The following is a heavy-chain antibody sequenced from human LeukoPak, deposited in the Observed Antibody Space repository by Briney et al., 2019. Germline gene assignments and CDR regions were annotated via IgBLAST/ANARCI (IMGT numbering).Heavy chain of an antibody. CDR1: GFTFSSYA. D-gene: IGHD5-12*01. Sequence: PGGSLRLSCAASGFTFSSYAMSWVRQAPGKGLEWVSAISGSGGSTYYADSVKGRFTISRDNSRNTLYLQMNSLRAEDTAVYYCAKAQDSGYDSLDYWGQGTLVTVSS. V-gene: IGHV3-23*01. CDR3: AKAQDSGYDSLDY. CDR2: ISGSGGST. J-gene: IGHJ4*02.